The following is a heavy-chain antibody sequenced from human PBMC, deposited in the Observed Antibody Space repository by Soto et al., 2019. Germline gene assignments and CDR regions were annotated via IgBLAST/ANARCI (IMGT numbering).Heavy chain of an antibody. Sequence: ASVKVSCKASGYTFTSYDINWVRQATGQGLEWMGWMNPNSGNTGYAQKFQGRVTMTRNTSISTAYMELSSLRSEDTAVYYCARNLKGSYYYYYMDVWGKGTTVTVSS. CDR2: MNPNSGNT. V-gene: IGHV1-8*01. CDR3: ARNLKGSYYYYYMDV. CDR1: GYTFTSYD. J-gene: IGHJ6*03.